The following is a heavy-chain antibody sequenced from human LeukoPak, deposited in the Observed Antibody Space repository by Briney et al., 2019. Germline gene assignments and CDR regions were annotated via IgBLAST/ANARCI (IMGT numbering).Heavy chain of an antibody. V-gene: IGHV3-7*03. CDR3: ARDEIALTGYAFSN. D-gene: IGHD3-9*01. CDR1: GFTFSSYW. J-gene: IGHJ4*02. Sequence: GGALRLSCAASGFTFSSYWMSWGRQAPGKGLEGVANIKQDGSEKYYVGSVKGRFTISRDNAKNSLYLQMNSLRAEDTAVYYCARDEIALTGYAFSNWGQGTLVTVSS. CDR2: IKQDGSEK.